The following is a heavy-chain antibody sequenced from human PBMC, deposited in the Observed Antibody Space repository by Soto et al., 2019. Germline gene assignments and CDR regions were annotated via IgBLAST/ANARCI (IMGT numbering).Heavy chain of an antibody. CDR1: GFTFNNYW. V-gene: IGHV3-48*01. J-gene: IGHJ4*02. CDR2: ISNSSSDM. Sequence: GGSLRLSCAASGFTFNNYWMSWVRQAPGKGLEWVSYISNSSSDMYYADSVKGRFTISRDNAKNSLYLQMNSLRAEDTAVYYCARETRCVYWGQGALVTVSS. CDR3: ARETRCVY.